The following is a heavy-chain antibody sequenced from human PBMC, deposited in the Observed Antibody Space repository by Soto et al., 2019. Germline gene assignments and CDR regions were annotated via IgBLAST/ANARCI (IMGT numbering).Heavy chain of an antibody. CDR2: IVAYNNRT. J-gene: IGHJ4*02. V-gene: IGHV1-18*01. CDR3: ARAGYYFGDY. D-gene: IGHD3-10*01. Sequence: QVELVQSGAEVKKPGASVKVSCKASGYTLSIYGIQWVRQAPGQGLEWMGWIVAYNNRTIYAQKFQDRVTLTTDTSTTTALMEVRTLTSDDKDVYYCARAGYYFGDYWGQGTLVTVSS. CDR1: GYTLSIYG.